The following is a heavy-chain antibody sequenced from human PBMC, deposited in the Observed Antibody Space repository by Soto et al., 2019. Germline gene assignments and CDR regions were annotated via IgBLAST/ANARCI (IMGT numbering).Heavy chain of an antibody. CDR1: GFTFSSYA. V-gene: IGHV3-23*01. CDR3: AKYPLVPGTTREYYFDY. D-gene: IGHD1-7*01. J-gene: IGHJ4*02. CDR2: ISGSGGST. Sequence: GGSLRLSCAASGFTFSSYAMSWVRQAPGKGLEWVSAISGSGGSTYYAGSVKGRFTISRDNSKNTLYLQMNSLRAEDTAVYYCAKYPLVPGTTREYYFDYWGQGTLVTVSS.